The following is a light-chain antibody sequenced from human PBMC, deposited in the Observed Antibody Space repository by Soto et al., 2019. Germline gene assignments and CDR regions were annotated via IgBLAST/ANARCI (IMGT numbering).Light chain of an antibody. Sequence: DIQLTQSPSFLSPSIGESFTITCRASQGISSYLAWYQQKPGKAPKLLIYAASTLQSGVPSRFSGGGSGTEFTLTISSLQPEDFATYYCQQLNSYPLTFGGGTKVDIK. CDR3: QQLNSYPLT. V-gene: IGKV1-9*01. J-gene: IGKJ4*01. CDR2: AAS. CDR1: QGISSY.